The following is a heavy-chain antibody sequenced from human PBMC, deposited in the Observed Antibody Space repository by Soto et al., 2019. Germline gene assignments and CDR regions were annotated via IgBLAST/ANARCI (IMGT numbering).Heavy chain of an antibody. CDR2: ISYSGST. J-gene: IGHJ5*02. CDR3: ARDTGSGGICPKGNWFDP. D-gene: IGHD2-15*01. Sequence: QVQLQESGPGLVKPSQTLSLTCTVSCGSISSGGYYWSWIRQHPGKGLEWIGYISYSGSTYYNPSLKILVTISVDTCKNQVSLKLSSVTAADTAVYYCARDTGSGGICPKGNWFDPLGQGTLVTVSS. V-gene: IGHV4-31*01. CDR1: CGSISSGGYY.